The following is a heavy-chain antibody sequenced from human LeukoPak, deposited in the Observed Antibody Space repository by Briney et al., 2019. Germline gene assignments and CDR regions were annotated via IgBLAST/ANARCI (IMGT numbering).Heavy chain of an antibody. J-gene: IGHJ4*02. CDR3: AKSIAVAGFGGGRIFDY. V-gene: IGHV3-30*02. CDR1: GFSLSNYG. CDR2: IRYDGSDK. Sequence: GGSLRLSCAASGFSLSNYGLHWVRQAPGKGLEWVAFIRYDGSDKYYADSVKGRFTISRDNSKNTLYLQMNSLRVEDTDVYYCAKSIAVAGFGGGRIFDYWGQGTLVTVSS. D-gene: IGHD6-19*01.